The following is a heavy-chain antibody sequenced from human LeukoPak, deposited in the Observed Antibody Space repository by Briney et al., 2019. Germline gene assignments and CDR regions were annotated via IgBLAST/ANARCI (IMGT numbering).Heavy chain of an antibody. D-gene: IGHD6-19*01. Sequence: SETLSLTCTVSGGSISSSSYYWGWIRKPPGKGLEWIGSIYYSGSPSYNPSLKSRVTLSVDRSRNHFPLKPTLLPAAAPAVYFCAGLEQWLVPGDYWGQGTLVTVSS. CDR3: AGLEQWLVPGDY. V-gene: IGHV4-39*01. CDR1: GGSISSSSYY. J-gene: IGHJ4*02. CDR2: IYYSGSP.